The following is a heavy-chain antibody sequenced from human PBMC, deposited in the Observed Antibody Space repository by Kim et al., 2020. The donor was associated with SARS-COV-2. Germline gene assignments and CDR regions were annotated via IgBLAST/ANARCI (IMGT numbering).Heavy chain of an antibody. D-gene: IGHD3-22*01. Sequence: QKFQGRVTITADKSTSTAYMELSSLRSEDTAVYYCASRPYYYDSSGSFDYWGQGTLVTVSS. CDR3: ASRPYYYDSSGSFDY. V-gene: IGHV1-69*02. J-gene: IGHJ4*02.